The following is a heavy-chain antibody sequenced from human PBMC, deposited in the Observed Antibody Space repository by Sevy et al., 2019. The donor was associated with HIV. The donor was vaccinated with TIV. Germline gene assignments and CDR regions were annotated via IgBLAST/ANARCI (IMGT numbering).Heavy chain of an antibody. Sequence: GGSLRLSCAASGFTFSSYAMHWVRQAPGKGLEWVAVMSYDGSNKDYAYSVKGRFTISGDNSKNTLYLQMNSLRGEDTAVYYCARDVGDFWTRLDYWGQGTLVTVSS. J-gene: IGHJ4*02. D-gene: IGHD3-3*01. V-gene: IGHV3-30*04. CDR2: MSYDGSNK. CDR3: ARDVGDFWTRLDY. CDR1: GFTFSSYA.